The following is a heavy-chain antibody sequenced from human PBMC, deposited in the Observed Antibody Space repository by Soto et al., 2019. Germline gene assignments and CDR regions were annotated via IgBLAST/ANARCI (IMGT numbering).Heavy chain of an antibody. CDR2: ISPNSGGT. D-gene: IGHD2-21*02. V-gene: IGHV1-2*02. J-gene: IGHJ1*01. CDR3: ASFTVVTRIEKFQH. Sequence: GASVKVSCKASGYTFTGYYMHWVRQAPGQGLEWMGWISPNSGGTNYAQKFQGRVTMTRDTSISTAYMELSRLRSDDTAVYYCASFTVVTRIEKFQHWGQGTLVTVSS. CDR1: GYTFTGYY.